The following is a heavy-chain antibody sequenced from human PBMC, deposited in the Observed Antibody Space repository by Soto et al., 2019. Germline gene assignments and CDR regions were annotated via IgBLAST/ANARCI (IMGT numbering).Heavy chain of an antibody. Sequence: DVQLVESGGGLVQPGGSLKLSCAASGFIFRDSAIHWVRQASGKGLEWVARIRSKGNSYATAYAESVKGRFTISRDDSKNTAYLQLNSLKTEDTAVYYCTRIFRDALDIWGQGTMVTVSS. V-gene: IGHV3-73*02. CDR1: GFIFRDSA. CDR3: TRIFRDALDI. D-gene: IGHD3-9*01. CDR2: IRSKGNSYAT. J-gene: IGHJ3*02.